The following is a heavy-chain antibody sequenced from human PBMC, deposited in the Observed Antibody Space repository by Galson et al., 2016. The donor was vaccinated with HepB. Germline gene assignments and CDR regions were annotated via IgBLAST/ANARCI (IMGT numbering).Heavy chain of an antibody. CDR1: GGTFSSYV. Sequence: SVKVSCKASGGTFSSYVISWVRQAPGQGLEWMGGIIPIFGTVNYAQKFPGRVTIIADESTSTAYMELSSLRSDDTAVYYCASGLRFLDYYFDYWGHGTLVTVSS. J-gene: IGHJ4*01. D-gene: IGHD3-3*01. V-gene: IGHV1-69*13. CDR2: IIPIFGTV. CDR3: ASGLRFLDYYFDY.